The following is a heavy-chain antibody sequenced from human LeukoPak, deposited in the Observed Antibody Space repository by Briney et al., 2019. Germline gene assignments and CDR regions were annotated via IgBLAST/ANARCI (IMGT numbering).Heavy chain of an antibody. V-gene: IGHV3-7*01. Sequence: GGSLRLSCAASGFTFSSYWMSWVRQAPGKGLEWVANIKQDGSEKYYVDSVKGRFTISRDNAKNSLYLQVNSLRAEDTAVYYCARDQGAAADDYWGQGTLVTVSS. CDR1: GFTFSSYW. D-gene: IGHD6-13*01. J-gene: IGHJ4*02. CDR3: ARDQGAAADDY. CDR2: IKQDGSEK.